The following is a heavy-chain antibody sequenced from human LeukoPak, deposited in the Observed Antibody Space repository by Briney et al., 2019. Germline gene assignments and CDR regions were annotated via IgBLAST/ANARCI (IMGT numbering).Heavy chain of an antibody. J-gene: IGHJ4*02. CDR2: IKQDGSEK. D-gene: IGHD3-22*01. CDR1: GFTFSSYW. Sequence: GGSLRLSCVASGFTFSSYWMNWGRQAPGKGLEWVANIKQDGSEKYYVDSVKGRFTISRDNAKNSLYLQMNSLRVEDTAVYYCASDLLRAYYDSSGYGTNDYWGQGTLVTVSS. V-gene: IGHV3-7*01. CDR3: ASDLLRAYYDSSGYGTNDY.